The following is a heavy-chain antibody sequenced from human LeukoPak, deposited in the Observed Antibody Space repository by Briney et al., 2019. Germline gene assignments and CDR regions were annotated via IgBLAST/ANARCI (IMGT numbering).Heavy chain of an antibody. CDR2: IYYSGST. CDR1: GGSISSGGYY. Sequence: SETLSLTCIVSGGSISSGGYYWSWIRQHPGKGLEWIGYIYYSGSTYYNPSLKSRVTISVDTSKNQFSLKLSSVTAADTAVYYCARGSDTANGMDVWGQGTTVTVSS. CDR3: ARGSDTANGMDV. D-gene: IGHD5-18*01. J-gene: IGHJ6*02. V-gene: IGHV4-31*03.